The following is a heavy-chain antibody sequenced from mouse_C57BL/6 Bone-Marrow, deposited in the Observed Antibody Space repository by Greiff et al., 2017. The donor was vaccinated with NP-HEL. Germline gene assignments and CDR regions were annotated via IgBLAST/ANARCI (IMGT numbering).Heavy chain of an antibody. V-gene: IGHV1-74*01. CDR3: AMGTVVGYFDV. Sequence: LQQPGAELVKPGASVKVSCKASGYTFTSYWMHWVKQRPGQGLEWIGRIHPSDSDTNYNQKFKGKATLTVAKSSSTAYMQLSSLTSEESAVYYCAMGTVVGYFDVWGTGTTVTVSS. CDR2: IHPSDSDT. D-gene: IGHD1-1*01. J-gene: IGHJ1*03. CDR1: GYTFTSYW.